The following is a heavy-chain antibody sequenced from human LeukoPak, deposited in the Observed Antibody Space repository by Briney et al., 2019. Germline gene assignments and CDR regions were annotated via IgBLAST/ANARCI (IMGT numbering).Heavy chain of an antibody. CDR2: INPSGGST. CDR1: GYTFTSYY. Sequence: ASVKVSCKASGYTFTSYYMHWVRPAPGQGLEWMGIINPSGGSTSYAQKFQGRVTMTRGTSTSTVYMELSSLRSEDTAVYYCARALSGTTDYWGQGTLVTVSS. J-gene: IGHJ4*02. D-gene: IGHD1-7*01. V-gene: IGHV1-46*01. CDR3: ARALSGTTDY.